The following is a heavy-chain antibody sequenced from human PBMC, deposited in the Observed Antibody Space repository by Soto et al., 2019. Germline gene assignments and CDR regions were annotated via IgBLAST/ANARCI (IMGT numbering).Heavy chain of an antibody. V-gene: IGHV4-34*01. D-gene: IGHD3-10*01. CDR3: ARGQPYGSGSYYTGGDY. Sequence: QVQLQQWGAGLLKPSETLSLTCAVYGGSFSGYYWSWIRQPPGKGLEWIGEINHSGSTNYNPSLKSRVTISVDTSKNQFSLKLSSVTAADTAVYYCARGQPYGSGSYYTGGDYWGQGTLVTVSS. CDR1: GGSFSGYY. J-gene: IGHJ4*02. CDR2: INHSGST.